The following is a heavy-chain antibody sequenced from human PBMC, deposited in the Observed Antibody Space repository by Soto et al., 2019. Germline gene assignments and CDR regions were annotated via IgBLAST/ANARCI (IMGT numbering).Heavy chain of an antibody. V-gene: IGHV3-21*01. J-gene: IGHJ6*02. CDR1: VFTFSSYS. CDR3: ARPDCSSTSCYPDYYYYGMDV. CDR2: ISSSSSYI. D-gene: IGHD2-2*01. Sequence: GWSLRLSCSASVFTFSSYSMNWCRQAPGKGLEWVSSISSSSSYIYYADSVKGRFTISRDNAKNSLYLQMNSLRAEDTAVYYCARPDCSSTSCYPDYYYYGMDVWGQGTTVTVSS.